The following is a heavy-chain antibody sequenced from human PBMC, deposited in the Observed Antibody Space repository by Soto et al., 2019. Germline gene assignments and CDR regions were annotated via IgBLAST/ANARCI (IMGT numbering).Heavy chain of an antibody. J-gene: IGHJ4*02. Sequence: SETLSLTCAVSGYSISSGYYWGWIRQPPGKGLEWIGSIYHSGSTYYNPSLKSRVTISVDTSKNQFSLKLSSVTAADTAVYYCARILVVLDYWGQGTLVTVSS. CDR3: ARILVVLDY. D-gene: IGHD2-21*01. V-gene: IGHV4-38-2*01. CDR1: GYSISSGYY. CDR2: IYHSGST.